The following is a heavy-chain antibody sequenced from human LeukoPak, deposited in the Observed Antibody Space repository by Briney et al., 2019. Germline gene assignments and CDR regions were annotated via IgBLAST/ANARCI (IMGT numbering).Heavy chain of an antibody. Sequence: ASVKVSCTASGYTFTGYGISWVRQAPGRGLEWMGWISAYNGNTNYAQKLQGRVTMTTDTSTSTAYMELRSLRSDDTAVYYCARGTDPRYAIDYWGQGTLVTVSS. V-gene: IGHV1-18*01. J-gene: IGHJ4*02. CDR3: ARGTDPRYAIDY. CDR1: GYTFTGYG. D-gene: IGHD5-18*01. CDR2: ISAYNGNT.